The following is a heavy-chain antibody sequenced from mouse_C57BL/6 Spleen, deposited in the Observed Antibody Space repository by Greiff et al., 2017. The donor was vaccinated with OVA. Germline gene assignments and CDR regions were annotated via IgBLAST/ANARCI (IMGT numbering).Heavy chain of an antibody. D-gene: IGHD1-1*01. Sequence: EVQRVESGGGLVKPGGSLKLSCAASGFTFSSYAMSWVRQTPEKRLEWVATISDGGSYTYYPDNVKGRFTISRDNAKNNLYLQMSHLKSEDTAMYYCAREGDYYGSSYAWIAYWGQGTLVTVSA. CDR3: AREGDYYGSSYAWIAY. CDR2: ISDGGSYT. V-gene: IGHV5-4*01. CDR1: GFTFSSYA. J-gene: IGHJ3*01.